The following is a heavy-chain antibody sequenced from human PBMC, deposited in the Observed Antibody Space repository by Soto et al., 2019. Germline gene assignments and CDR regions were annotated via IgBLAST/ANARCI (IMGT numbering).Heavy chain of an antibody. Sequence: EVQLLESGGGLVQPGGSLRLSCAASGFTFSIYAMSWVRQAPGKGLEWVSTISGSGGSTYYADSVKGRFTISRDNSKNALYLQMNSLRAEDTAVYYCAKDFSGGPFNWFDPWGQGTLVTVSS. J-gene: IGHJ5*02. CDR1: GFTFSIYA. CDR3: AKDFSGGPFNWFDP. D-gene: IGHD3-3*01. V-gene: IGHV3-23*01. CDR2: ISGSGGST.